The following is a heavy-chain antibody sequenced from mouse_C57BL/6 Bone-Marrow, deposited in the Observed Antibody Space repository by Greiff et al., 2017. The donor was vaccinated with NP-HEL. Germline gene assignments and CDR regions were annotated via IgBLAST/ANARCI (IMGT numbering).Heavy chain of an antibody. CDR3: ASLGGYFDV. CDR1: GYTFTDYY. V-gene: IGHV1-26*01. CDR2: INPNNGGT. Sequence: VQLQQSGPELVKPGASVKISCKASGYTFTDYYMNWVKQSHGKSLEWIGDINPNNGGTSYNQKFKGKATLTVDKSSSTAYMELRSLTSEYSAVYYFASLGGYFDVWGTGTTVTVSS. J-gene: IGHJ1*03. D-gene: IGHD4-1*01.